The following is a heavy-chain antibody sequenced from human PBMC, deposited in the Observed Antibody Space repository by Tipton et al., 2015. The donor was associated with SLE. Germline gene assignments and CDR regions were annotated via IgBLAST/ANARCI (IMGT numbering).Heavy chain of an antibody. CDR2: IYDNGNT. D-gene: IGHD3-3*01. Sequence: GLVKPSETLSLTCTVSGDSISSSGYYWVWIRQPPGKGLEWVGSIYDNGNTYYNPSLKSRATISLDKSKNQFSLKLSSVTAADTAVYDCARGGTVFGVVLNWFDPWGQGTLVTVSS. CDR3: ARGGTVFGVVLNWFDP. J-gene: IGHJ5*02. V-gene: IGHV4-39*07. CDR1: GDSISSSGYY.